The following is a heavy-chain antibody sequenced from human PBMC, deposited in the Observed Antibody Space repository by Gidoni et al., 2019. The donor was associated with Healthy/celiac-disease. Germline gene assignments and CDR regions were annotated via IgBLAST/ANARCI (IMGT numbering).Heavy chain of an antibody. CDR2: IKQDGSEK. Sequence: EVQLVESGGGLVQPGGSLRLSCAASGFTFSSYWLSWVRQAPGKGLEWVANIKQDGSEKYYVDSGKGRFTISRDNAKNSLYLQMNSLRAEDTAVYYCARGYPQLHADYYDSSGPPANWGQGTLVTVSS. CDR3: ARGYPQLHADYYDSSGPPAN. CDR1: GFTFSSYW. J-gene: IGHJ4*02. V-gene: IGHV3-7*03. D-gene: IGHD3-22*01.